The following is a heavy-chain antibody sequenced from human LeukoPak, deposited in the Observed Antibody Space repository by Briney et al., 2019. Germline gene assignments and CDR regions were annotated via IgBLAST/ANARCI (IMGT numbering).Heavy chain of an antibody. CDR3: AKDQIPSSGYNWGTYYYYYYMDV. Sequence: PGGSLRLSCAASGFTFSSYAMHWVRQAPGKGLEWVAVISYDGSNKYYADSVKGRFTISRDNSKNTLYLQMNSLRAEDTAVYYCAKDQIPSSGYNWGTYYYYYYMDVWGKGTTVTVSS. CDR1: GFTFSSYA. V-gene: IGHV3-30-3*01. CDR2: ISYDGSNK. D-gene: IGHD5-24*01. J-gene: IGHJ6*03.